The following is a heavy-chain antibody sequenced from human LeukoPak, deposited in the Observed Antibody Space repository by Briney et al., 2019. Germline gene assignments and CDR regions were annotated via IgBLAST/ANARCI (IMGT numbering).Heavy chain of an antibody. CDR2: ISGSGGST. D-gene: IGHD6-19*01. CDR1: GFTFSSYA. V-gene: IGHV3-23*01. J-gene: IGHJ4*02. CDR3: AKVGIYRSGWYYFDY. Sequence: GGSLRLSCAASGFTFSSYAMSWVRQAPVKGLEWVSAISGSGGSTYYADSVKGRFTISRDNSKNTLYLQMNSLRAEDTAVYYCAKVGIYRSGWYYFDYWGQGTLVTVSS.